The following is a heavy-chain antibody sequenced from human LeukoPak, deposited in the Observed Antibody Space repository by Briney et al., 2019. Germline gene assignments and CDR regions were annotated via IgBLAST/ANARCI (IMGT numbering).Heavy chain of an antibody. CDR2: IYSDGIT. Sequence: GGSLRLSCAASGFTVSSNYMSWVRQSPGKGLEWVSLIYSDGITYYADSVKGRFTISRDNSKNTLYLQMNSLRAEDTAVYYCARDFDTLTGSIFDYWGQGTLVTVSS. J-gene: IGHJ4*02. CDR1: GFTVSSNY. V-gene: IGHV3-53*01. D-gene: IGHD3-9*01. CDR3: ARDFDTLTGSIFDY.